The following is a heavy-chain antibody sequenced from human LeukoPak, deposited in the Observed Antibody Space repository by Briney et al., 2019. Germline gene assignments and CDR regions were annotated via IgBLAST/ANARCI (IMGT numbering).Heavy chain of an antibody. V-gene: IGHV1-18*01. CDR1: DYTRASYG. J-gene: IGHJ4*02. D-gene: IGHD4-23*01. Sequence: ASVKVSCKASDYTRASYGVNWVRQAPGRGLEWMGWINCYNGNTNYAQKLQGRVTMTTDTATSTAYMELRSLRSDDTAVYYCARGWLADTTVVTPYNYWGQGTLVTVSS. CDR2: INCYNGNT. CDR3: ARGWLADTTVVTPYNY.